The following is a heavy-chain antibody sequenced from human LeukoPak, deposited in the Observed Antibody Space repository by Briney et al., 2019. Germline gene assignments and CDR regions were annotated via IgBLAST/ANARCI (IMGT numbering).Heavy chain of an antibody. CDR3: ARGRYCGGGRCYFDY. CDR1: GFTFSSYE. J-gene: IGHJ4*02. D-gene: IGHD2-15*01. V-gene: IGHV3-48*03. Sequence: PEGSLRLSCAASGFTFSSYEMNWVRQAPGKGLEWVSYIGSSGSTMYYPDSVKGRFTISRDNAKNSLYLQMNSLRAEDTAVYYCARGRYCGGGRCYFDYWGQGTLVTVSS. CDR2: IGSSGSTM.